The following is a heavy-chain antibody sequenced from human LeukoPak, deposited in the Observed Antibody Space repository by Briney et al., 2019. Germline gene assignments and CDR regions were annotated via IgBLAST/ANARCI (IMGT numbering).Heavy chain of an antibody. V-gene: IGHV1-69*13. J-gene: IGHJ4*02. CDR3: ARAVSWKFDY. CDR2: IIPIFGTA. Sequence: SVKVSCKASGGTFSSYAISWVRQAPGQGLEWMGGIIPIFGTANYAQKFQGRVTITADESTSTAYMELSSPRSEDTAVYYCARAVSWKFDYWGQGTLVTVSS. D-gene: IGHD6-13*01. CDR1: GGTFSSYA.